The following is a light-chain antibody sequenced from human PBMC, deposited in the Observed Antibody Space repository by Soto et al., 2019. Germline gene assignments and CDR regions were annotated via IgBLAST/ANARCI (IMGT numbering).Light chain of an antibody. J-gene: IGKJ4*01. CDR3: QQLNSYPFT. CDR1: QGISSY. V-gene: IGKV1-9*01. Sequence: DIQLTQSPSFLSASVGDRVTITCRASQGISSYLAWYQQKPGKAPKLLIYAASTLQSGVPSRFSGSGSGTEFTLTICSLQPEDFATYYCQQLNSYPFTFGGGTKVDIK. CDR2: AAS.